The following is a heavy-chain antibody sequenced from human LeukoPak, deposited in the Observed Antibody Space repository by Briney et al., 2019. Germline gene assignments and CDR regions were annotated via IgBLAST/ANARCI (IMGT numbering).Heavy chain of an antibody. CDR2: IYYSGST. V-gene: IGHV4-31*03. D-gene: IGHD1-1*01. CDR3: ARLITTMLKPYYFDY. J-gene: IGHJ4*02. Sequence: SQTLSLTCTVSGGSISSGVYYWSWIRQHPGKGLEWIGYIYYSGSTYYNPSHKSRVTISVDTSKNQFSLKLSSVTAADTAVYYCARLITTMLKPYYFDYWGQGTLVTVSS. CDR1: GGSISSGVYY.